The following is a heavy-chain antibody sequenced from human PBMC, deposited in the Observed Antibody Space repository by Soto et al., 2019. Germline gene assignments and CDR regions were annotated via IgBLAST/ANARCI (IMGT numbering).Heavy chain of an antibody. Sequence: QVQVVQSGAEVKKPGSSVKVSCKTSGGTFSTSAISWVRQAPGQGLEWMGGIMAIFRTADYAQKFQGRVTITADESSSTAYLELMSLTSADTAVYYCPRDKDRAQLVVNYYYIIDLWGQWTTFTVTS. CDR2: IMAIFRTA. D-gene: IGHD3-16*02. J-gene: IGHJ6*02. V-gene: IGHV1-69*12. CDR1: GGTFSTSA. CDR3: PRDKDRAQLVVNYYYIIDL.